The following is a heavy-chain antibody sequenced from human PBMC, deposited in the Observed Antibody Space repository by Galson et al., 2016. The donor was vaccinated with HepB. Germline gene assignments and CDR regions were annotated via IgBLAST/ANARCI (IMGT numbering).Heavy chain of an antibody. Sequence: PALVKPTQTLTLTCTFSGFSLTTSGVSVGWIRQPPGRALEWLALIYWEDDNRYSPSLNTRLTITKDTSKNQVVLTMTNMDPVDTGTYYCVYNSPRQQLAPNNYQYSYMDVWGKGTTITVSS. D-gene: IGHD6-13*01. CDR1: GFSLTTSGVS. V-gene: IGHV2-5*04. J-gene: IGHJ6*03. CDR2: IYWEDDN. CDR3: VYNSPRQQLAPNNYQYSYMDV.